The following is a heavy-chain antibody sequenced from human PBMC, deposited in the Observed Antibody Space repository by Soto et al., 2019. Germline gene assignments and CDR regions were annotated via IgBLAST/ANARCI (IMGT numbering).Heavy chain of an antibody. CDR2: ISSSSSYI. CDR1: GFTFSSYS. CDR3: ALTGLDYYDSSGYRY. V-gene: IGHV3-21*01. J-gene: IGHJ4*02. D-gene: IGHD3-22*01. Sequence: EVQLVESGGGLVKPGGSLRLSCAASGFTFSSYSMNWVRQAPGKGLEWVSSISSSSSYIYYADSVKGRFTISRDNAKNSLYLKMNSLRAEDTAVYYCALTGLDYYDSSGYRYWGQGTLVTVSS.